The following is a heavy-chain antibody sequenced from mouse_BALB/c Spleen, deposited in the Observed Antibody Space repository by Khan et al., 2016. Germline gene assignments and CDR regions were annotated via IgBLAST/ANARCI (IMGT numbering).Heavy chain of an antibody. V-gene: IGHV3-6*02. CDR2: ISYDGYN. J-gene: IGHJ3*01. Sequence: EVQLQESGPGLVKPSQSLSLTCSVTGYSITSGYFWYWNRQSPGNKLEWMGYISYDGYNDYNPSFKNRISITRDTSKNQSFLKLNSVTTEDTATYYCARDGDDGWFAYWGQGTLVTVSA. D-gene: IGHD2-2*01. CDR1: GYSITSGYF. CDR3: ARDGDDGWFAY.